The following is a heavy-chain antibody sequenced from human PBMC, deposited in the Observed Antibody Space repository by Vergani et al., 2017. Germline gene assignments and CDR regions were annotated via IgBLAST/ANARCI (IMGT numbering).Heavy chain of an antibody. CDR1: GFTFSDYW. Sequence: VESGGTLVQPGGSLRLSCAVSGFTFSDYWMAWVRQAPGKGLEWVANIKQDGSEKYYVDSVKGRFTISRDNAKNSLYLQMNSLRAEDTAVYYCARDHAAAGTDHWGQGTLVTVSS. CDR2: IKQDGSEK. V-gene: IGHV3-7*01. D-gene: IGHD6-13*01. J-gene: IGHJ4*02. CDR3: ARDHAAAGTDH.